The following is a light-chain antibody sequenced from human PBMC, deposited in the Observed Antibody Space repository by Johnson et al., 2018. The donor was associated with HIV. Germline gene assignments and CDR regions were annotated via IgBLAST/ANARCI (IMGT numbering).Light chain of an antibody. Sequence: QSVLTQPPSVSAAPGQKINISCSGSTSNIGSNYVSWYQQLPGTAPKLLIYDTNKRPSGIPDRFSGSKSGPSATLGITGLQAGDEADYYCGTWDGTLIGFFGTGTKVTVL. V-gene: IGLV1-51*01. CDR3: GTWDGTLIGF. CDR1: TSNIGSNY. J-gene: IGLJ1*01. CDR2: DTN.